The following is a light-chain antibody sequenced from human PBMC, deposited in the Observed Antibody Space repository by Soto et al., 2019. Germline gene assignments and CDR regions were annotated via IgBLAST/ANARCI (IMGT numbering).Light chain of an antibody. Sequence: DIQMTQSPSSLSVSVGDRVTITCRASQSISSYLNWYQQKPGKAPKLLVYAASSLQSGVPSRFSGSGSGTYFTLTISSLQPEDFATYYCQQSYSNPYTFGQGTKLEIK. J-gene: IGKJ2*01. V-gene: IGKV1-39*01. CDR3: QQSYSNPYT. CDR2: AAS. CDR1: QSISSY.